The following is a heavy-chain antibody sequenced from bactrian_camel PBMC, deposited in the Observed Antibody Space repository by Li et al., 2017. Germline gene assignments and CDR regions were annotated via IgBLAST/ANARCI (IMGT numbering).Heavy chain of an antibody. V-gene: IGHV3S53*01. D-gene: IGHD7*01. Sequence: HVQLVESGGGSVQAGGSLRLSCVVSGYLYTYSRYCMGWYRQAPGKEREFVSRIDNGGTRTYADSVKGRFTISQDTAKNSVYLQMNSLKSEDTAVYYCVKDAPQPLVGGACGADNYWGQGTQVTVS. CDR2: IDNGGTR. J-gene: IGHJ4*01. CDR3: VKDAPQPLVGGACGADNY. CDR1: GYLYTYSR.